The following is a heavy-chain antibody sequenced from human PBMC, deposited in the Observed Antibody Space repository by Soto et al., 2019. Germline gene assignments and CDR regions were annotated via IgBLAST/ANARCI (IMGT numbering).Heavy chain of an antibody. CDR1: GFTVSSNY. CDR3: ARGYSGSGPLVY. V-gene: IGHV3-66*01. D-gene: IGHD3-10*01. Sequence: GGSLRLSCAASGFTVSSNYMSWVRQAPGKGLEWVSIIYSGGKTFYADSVKGRFTVSRDNSKNILYLQLNSLRAEDTAVYYCARGYSGSGPLVYWGQGTLVTVSS. J-gene: IGHJ4*02. CDR2: IYSGGKT.